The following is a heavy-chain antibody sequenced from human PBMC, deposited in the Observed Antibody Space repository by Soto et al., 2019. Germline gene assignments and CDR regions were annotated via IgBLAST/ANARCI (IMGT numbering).Heavy chain of an antibody. CDR1: GGSLSSRTYY. CDR3: ARRSSSSLGSLFDP. CDR2: MYYTGNK. V-gene: IGHV4-39*01. Sequence: SEPLSLTCTVSGGSLSSRTYYWDWIRQPPGKGLEWIGAMYYTGNKNYNPSLESRVTMSVDTSKNQFSLKLSSVTPTDTAVYYCARRSSSSLGSLFDPWGRGILVTVSS. J-gene: IGHJ5*02. D-gene: IGHD6-6*01.